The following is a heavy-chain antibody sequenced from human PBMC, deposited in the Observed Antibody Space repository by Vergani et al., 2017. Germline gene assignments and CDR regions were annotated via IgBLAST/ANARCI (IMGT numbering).Heavy chain of an antibody. CDR3: AREASSGFYDYFDY. CDR2: INWNGDNT. V-gene: IGHV3-20*04. Sequence: EVKLVESWGGLVRPGGSLRLSCAGNGFIFDSNGMSWVRQVPGKGLEWVSGINWNGDNTGYADSVKGRFTISRDNAKNSLYLQMNSLRVEDTALYYCAREASSGFYDYFDYWGQGTLVTVSS. D-gene: IGHD6-19*01. CDR1: GFIFDSNG. J-gene: IGHJ4*02.